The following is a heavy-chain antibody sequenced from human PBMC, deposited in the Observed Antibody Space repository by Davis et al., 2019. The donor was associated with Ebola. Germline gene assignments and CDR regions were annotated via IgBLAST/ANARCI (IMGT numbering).Heavy chain of an antibody. Sequence: GESLKISCAASGFTFSGSAMHWVRQASGKGLEWAGRIRSKANSYATAYAASVKGRFTISRDDSKNTAYLQMNSLKTEDTAVYYCTLTVGSFDYWGQGTLVTVSS. D-gene: IGHD1-20*01. V-gene: IGHV3-73*01. CDR1: GFTFSGSA. CDR2: IRSKANSYAT. J-gene: IGHJ4*02. CDR3: TLTVGSFDY.